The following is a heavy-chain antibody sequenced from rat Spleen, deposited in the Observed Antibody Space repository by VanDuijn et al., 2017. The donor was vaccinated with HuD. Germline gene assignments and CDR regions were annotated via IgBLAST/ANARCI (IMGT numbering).Heavy chain of an antibody. CDR2: ISFDGIST. Sequence: EVQLVESGGGLVQPGRSLKLSCAASGFTFSDYNMAWVRQAPTKGLEWVATISFDGISTYYRDSVKGRFTISRDNAKSTLYLQMDSLRSEDTATYYCARHNSGYGYFDYWGQGVMVTVSS. CDR1: GFTFSDYN. J-gene: IGHJ2*01. V-gene: IGHV5-7*01. CDR3: ARHNSGYGYFDY. D-gene: IGHD4-3*01.